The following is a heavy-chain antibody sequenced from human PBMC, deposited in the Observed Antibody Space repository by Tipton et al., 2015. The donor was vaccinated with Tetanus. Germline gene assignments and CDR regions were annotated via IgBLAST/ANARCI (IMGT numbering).Heavy chain of an antibody. CDR2: ISAYSGAT. CDR3: ARVVGAAAGTKVDY. Sequence: QLVQSGAEVKKPGASVKVSCKASGYTFTSYGINWVRQAPGQGLEWMGWISAYSGATYYAQKLQGRVTMTTDTSTSTAYMELRSLRSDDTAVYYCARVVGAAAGTKVDYWGQGTLVTVSS. D-gene: IGHD6-13*01. CDR1: GYTFTSYG. V-gene: IGHV1-18*01. J-gene: IGHJ4*02.